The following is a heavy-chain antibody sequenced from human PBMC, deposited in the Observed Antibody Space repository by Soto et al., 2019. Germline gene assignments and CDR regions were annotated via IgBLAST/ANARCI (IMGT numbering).Heavy chain of an antibody. Sequence: QDHLVQSGAEVKKPGASAKVSCKASGYTFKNYGINWVRQAPGRGLEWVAWISAYNGDTSYAQHFQGRVNVTPETVTNTAYMELRSLRPDDTAVYFCVLGGLETGYYRDMDYWGQGTLVSVSS. J-gene: IGHJ4*02. V-gene: IGHV1-18*04. CDR3: VLGGLETGYYRDMDY. D-gene: IGHD3-9*01. CDR2: ISAYNGDT. CDR1: GYTFKNYG.